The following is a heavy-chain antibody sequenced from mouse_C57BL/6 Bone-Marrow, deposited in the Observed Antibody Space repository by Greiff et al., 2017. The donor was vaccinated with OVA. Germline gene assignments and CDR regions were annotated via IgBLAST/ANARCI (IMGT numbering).Heavy chain of an antibody. CDR1: GYTFNDYY. J-gene: IGHJ2*01. D-gene: IGHD2-3*01. CDR3: ARGDGYYPFDY. V-gene: IGHV1-26*01. Sequence: EVQLQQSGPELVKPGASVKISCKASGYTFNDYYMNWVKQSHGKSLEWIGDINPNNGGTSYNQKFKGKATLTVDKSSSTAYMELRSLTSEDSAVYYCARGDGYYPFDYWGQGTTLTVSS. CDR2: INPNNGGT.